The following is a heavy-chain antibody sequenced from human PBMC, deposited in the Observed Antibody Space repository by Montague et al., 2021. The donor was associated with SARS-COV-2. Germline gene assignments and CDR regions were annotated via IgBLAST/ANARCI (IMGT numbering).Heavy chain of an antibody. D-gene: IGHD3-10*01. J-gene: IGHJ6*02. CDR1: GGSITSSSYY. CDR3: VSLWKYGSGSHYAPWDYYNYGVDV. CDR2: IYYSWST. V-gene: IGHV4-39*01. Sequence: SETLSLNCSVSGGSITSSSYYWGWIRQSPDKGLEWIGNIYYSWSTYYNPSLKSRVTISVDTSKYQFSLKLSSVTAADTAVYYCVSLWKYGSGSHYAPWDYYNYGVDVWGQGTTVTVSS.